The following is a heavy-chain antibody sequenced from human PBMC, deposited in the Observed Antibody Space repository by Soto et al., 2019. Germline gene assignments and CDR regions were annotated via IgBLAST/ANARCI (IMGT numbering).Heavy chain of an antibody. J-gene: IGHJ4*02. V-gene: IGHV3-43*01. D-gene: IGHD6-6*01. Sequence: EVQLVESGGVVVQPGGSLRLSCAASGFTFNDFTMHWVRQAPGKGLEWVSLITWDGGSTSYADSVKGRFTISRDNSKNSLYLQMNSLRSEDTALYYCARARPPDYWGQGTLVTVSS. CDR1: GFTFNDFT. CDR3: ARARPPDY. CDR2: ITWDGGST.